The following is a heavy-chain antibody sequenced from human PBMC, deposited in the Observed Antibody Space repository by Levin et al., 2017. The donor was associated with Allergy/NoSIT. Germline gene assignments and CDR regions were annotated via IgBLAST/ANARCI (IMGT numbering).Heavy chain of an antibody. D-gene: IGHD2-2*03. V-gene: IGHV4-31*03. J-gene: IGHJ4*02. Sequence: SQTLSLTCTVSGGSISGGGYHWTWIRQHPEKGLEWIGYIYYSGSTFYNPSLKSRLMISVDTSKNQFSLNVSSVTAADTTVYYCAREDGSTFDFWGQGALVTVAS. CDR3: AREDGSTFDF. CDR1: GGSISGGGYH. CDR2: IYYSGST.